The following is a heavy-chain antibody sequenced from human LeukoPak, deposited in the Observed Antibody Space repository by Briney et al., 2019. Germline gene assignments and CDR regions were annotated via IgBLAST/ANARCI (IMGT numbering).Heavy chain of an antibody. CDR2: ISYDGNNK. CDR1: GFIFSSYG. D-gene: IGHD4-17*01. V-gene: IGHV3-30*18. J-gene: IGHJ6*02. CDR3: AKDYGDYGRYHYHGMDV. Sequence: AGGSLRLSCAASGFIFSSYGVHWVRQAPGKGLEWVAVISYDGNNKYYADSVKGRFTISRDNSKNTLYLQMNSLRAEDTAVYYCAKDYGDYGRYHYHGMDVWGQGTTVTVSS.